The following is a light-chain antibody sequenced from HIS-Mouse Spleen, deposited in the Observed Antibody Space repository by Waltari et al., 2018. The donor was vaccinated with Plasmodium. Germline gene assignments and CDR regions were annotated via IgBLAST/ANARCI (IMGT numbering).Light chain of an antibody. CDR1: QGISSY. CDR2: AAS. J-gene: IGKJ4*01. CDR3: QQYYSYLLT. Sequence: AIRMTQSPSSFPASTGDRVTITCRASQGISSYLAWYKQKPGKAPKLLIYAASTLQRGVPSRFSGSGSGTDFTLTISSLQSEDFATYYCQQYYSYLLTFGGGTKVEIK. V-gene: IGKV1-8*01.